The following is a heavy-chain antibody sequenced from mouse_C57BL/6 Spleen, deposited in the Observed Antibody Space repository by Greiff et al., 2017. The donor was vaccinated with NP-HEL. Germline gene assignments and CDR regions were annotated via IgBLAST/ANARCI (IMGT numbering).Heavy chain of an antibody. V-gene: IGHV5-6*01. CDR1: GFTFSSYG. Sequence: EVQLVESGGDLVKPGGSLKLSCAASGFTFSSYGMSWVRQTPDKRLEWVATISSGGSYTYYPDSVKGRVTISRDNAKNTLYLQMSSLKSEDTAMYYCARPPYSNYAMDYWGQGTSVTVSS. D-gene: IGHD2-5*01. CDR2: ISSGGSYT. CDR3: ARPPYSNYAMDY. J-gene: IGHJ4*01.